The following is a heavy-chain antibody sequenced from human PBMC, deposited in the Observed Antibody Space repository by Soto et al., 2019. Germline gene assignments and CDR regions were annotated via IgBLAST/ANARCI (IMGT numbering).Heavy chain of an antibody. CDR2: ISGSGGST. CDR1: GFTFSSYA. J-gene: IGHJ4*02. D-gene: IGHD3-16*02. CDR3: AKGPGFGGVIPFDY. Sequence: GSLRLSCAASGFTFSSYAMSWVRQAPGKGLEWVSAISGSGGSTYYADSVKGRFTISRDTSKNTLYLQMNSLRAEDTAVYYCAKGPGFGGVIPFDYWGQGTLVTVSS. V-gene: IGHV3-23*01.